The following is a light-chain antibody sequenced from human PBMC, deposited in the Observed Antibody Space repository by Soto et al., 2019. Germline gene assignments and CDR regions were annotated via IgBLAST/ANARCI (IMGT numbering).Light chain of an antibody. J-gene: IGKJ3*01. Sequence: ETVMTQSPATLSVSPGERATLSCRASQSVSNTYLAWYQQKPGQAPRLLIYDASSRATGIPDRFSGSGSGTDFTLTISRLEPEDFAVYYCQQYGRSPGLFTFGPGTKVDIK. V-gene: IGKV3-20*01. CDR1: QSVSNTY. CDR2: DAS. CDR3: QQYGRSPGLFT.